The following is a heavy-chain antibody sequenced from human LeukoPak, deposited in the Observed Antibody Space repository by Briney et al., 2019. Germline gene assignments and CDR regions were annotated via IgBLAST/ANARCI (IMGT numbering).Heavy chain of an antibody. Sequence: GGSLRLSCAAAGFTVITNDMTWVRQAPGKGLEWVSVLYSDGNTKYADSVQGRFTISRDNSKNTLYLEMNSLSPDDTAVYYCARGVEPLAANTLAYSGQGTLVTVSS. CDR1: GFTVITND. V-gene: IGHV3-53*01. J-gene: IGHJ4*02. D-gene: IGHD1-14*01. CDR2: LYSDGNT. CDR3: ARGVEPLAANTLAY.